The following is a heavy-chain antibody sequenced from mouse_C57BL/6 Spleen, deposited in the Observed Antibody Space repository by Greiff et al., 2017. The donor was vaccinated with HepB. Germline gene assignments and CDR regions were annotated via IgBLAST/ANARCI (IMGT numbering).Heavy chain of an antibody. J-gene: IGHJ3*01. CDR1: GYTFTTYP. CDR3: ARRGIYDYTWFAY. Sequence: VKLMESGAELVKPGASVKMSCKASGYTFTTYPIEWMKQNHGKSLEWIGNFHPYNDDTKYNEKFKGKATLTVEKSSSTVYLELSRLTSDDSAVYYCARRGIYDYTWFAYWGQGTLVTVSA. V-gene: IGHV1-47*01. CDR2: FHPYNDDT. D-gene: IGHD2-4*01.